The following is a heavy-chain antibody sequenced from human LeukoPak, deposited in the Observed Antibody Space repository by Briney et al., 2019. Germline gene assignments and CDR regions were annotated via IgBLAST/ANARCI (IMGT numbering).Heavy chain of an antibody. Sequence: GGSLRLSCAASGFTFDDYAMHWVRQAPGKGLEWVSGISWNSGSIGYADSVKGRFTISRDNAKNSLYLQMNSLRAEDTALYYCAKGDSSGYYSDWGQGTLVTVSS. J-gene: IGHJ4*02. D-gene: IGHD3-22*01. CDR3: AKGDSSGYYSD. V-gene: IGHV3-9*01. CDR1: GFTFDDYA. CDR2: ISWNSGSI.